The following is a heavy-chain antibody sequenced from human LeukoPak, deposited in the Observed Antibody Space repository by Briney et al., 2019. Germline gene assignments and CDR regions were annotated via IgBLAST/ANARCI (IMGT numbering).Heavy chain of an antibody. J-gene: IGHJ6*02. CDR1: GVIFSDYG. V-gene: IGHV3-33*01. D-gene: IGHD3-10*01. CDR3: ARDRHKYYGSGTYYNVGGMDV. Sequence: GGSLRLSCAASGVIFSDYGMHWARQAPGKGLEWVAVIWYDGSNKFYSDSVKGRFTISRDNSKNTLYLQMNSLSAEDTAVYYCARDRHKYYGSGTYYNVGGMDVWGQGTTVTASS. CDR2: IWYDGSNK.